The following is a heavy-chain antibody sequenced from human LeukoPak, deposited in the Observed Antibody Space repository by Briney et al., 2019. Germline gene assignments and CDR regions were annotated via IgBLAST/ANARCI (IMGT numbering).Heavy chain of an antibody. Sequence: GGSLRLSCAASGFTFSSYAMHWVRQAPGKGLEWVAVISYDGSNKYYADSVKGRFTISRDNSKNTLYLQMNSLRAEDTAVYYCARRELERRSAFDIWGQGTMVTVSS. CDR2: ISYDGSNK. CDR3: ARRELERRSAFDI. CDR1: GFTFSSYA. J-gene: IGHJ3*02. D-gene: IGHD1-1*01. V-gene: IGHV3-30*04.